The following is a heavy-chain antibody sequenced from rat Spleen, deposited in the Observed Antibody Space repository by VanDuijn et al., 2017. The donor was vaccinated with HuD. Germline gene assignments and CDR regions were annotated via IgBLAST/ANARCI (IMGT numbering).Heavy chain of an antibody. Sequence: QVQLKESGPGLVQPSQTLSLTCTFSGFSLTDNSVHWVRQPPGKGLEWMGGIWDDETTDYNPALKSRLSISRDTSKSHVFLRMDSLQTDDTAIYFCSCDGYYWGQGVMVTVSS. CDR2: IWDDETT. CDR1: GFSLTDNS. D-gene: IGHD1-12*03. J-gene: IGHJ2*01. CDR3: SCDGYY. V-gene: IGHV2-1*01.